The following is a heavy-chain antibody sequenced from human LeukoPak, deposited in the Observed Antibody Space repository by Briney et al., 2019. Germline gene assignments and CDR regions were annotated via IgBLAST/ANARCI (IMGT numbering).Heavy chain of an antibody. CDR2: IYTSGST. J-gene: IGHJ6*02. CDR1: GGSISSYY. Sequence: SETLSLTCTVSGGSISSYYWSWIRQPAGKGLEWIGRIYTSGSTNYNPSLKSRVTMSVDTSKNQFSLKLSSVTAADTAVYYCARETTRGFLEWSYYYYGTDVWGQGTTVTVSS. V-gene: IGHV4-4*07. CDR3: ARETTRGFLEWSYYYYGTDV. D-gene: IGHD3-3*01.